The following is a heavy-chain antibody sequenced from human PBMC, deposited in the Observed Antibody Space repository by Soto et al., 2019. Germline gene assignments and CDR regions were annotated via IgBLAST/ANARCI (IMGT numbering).Heavy chain of an antibody. Sequence: RLSCAASGFTFSNAWMSWVRQAPGKGLEWVGRIKSKTDGGTTDYAAPVKGRFTISRDDSKNTLYLQMNSLKTEDTAVYYCTLSSGYYYTVDYWGQGTLVTVSS. V-gene: IGHV3-15*01. CDR1: GFTFSNAW. CDR3: TLSSGYYYTVDY. J-gene: IGHJ4*02. CDR2: IKSKTDGGTT. D-gene: IGHD3-22*01.